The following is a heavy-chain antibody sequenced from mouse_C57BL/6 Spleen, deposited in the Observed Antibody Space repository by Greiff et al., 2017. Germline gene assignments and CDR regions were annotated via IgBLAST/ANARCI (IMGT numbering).Heavy chain of an antibody. V-gene: IGHV10-3*01. CDR2: IRSKSSNYAT. D-gene: IGHD2-1*01. CDR1: GFTFNTYA. CDR3: VRDEDYYGNYVDAWFAY. J-gene: IGHJ3*01. Sequence: EVQLQQSGGGLVQPKGSLKLSCAASGFTFNTYAMHWVRQAPGKGLEWVARIRSKSSNYATYYADSVKDRFTISRDDSQSMLYLQMNNLKTEDTAMYYCVRDEDYYGNYVDAWFAYWGQGTLVTVSA.